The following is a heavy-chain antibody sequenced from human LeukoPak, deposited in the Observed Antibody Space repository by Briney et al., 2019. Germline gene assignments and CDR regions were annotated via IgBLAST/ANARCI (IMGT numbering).Heavy chain of an antibody. J-gene: IGHJ4*02. CDR3: ARDPPTMVRGKTNHLDY. CDR1: GFTFSSYT. V-gene: IGHV3-48*04. D-gene: IGHD3-10*01. CDR2: ISSGGNTI. Sequence: GGSLRLSCAASGFTFSSYTMNWVRQAPGKGLEWVSYISSGGNTIYYADSIKGRFTISRDNAKNSVYLQMNSLRAEDAAVYYCARDPPTMVRGKTNHLDYWGQGTLVTVSS.